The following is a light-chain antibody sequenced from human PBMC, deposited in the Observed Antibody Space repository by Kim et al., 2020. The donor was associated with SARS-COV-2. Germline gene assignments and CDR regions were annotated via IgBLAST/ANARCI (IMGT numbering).Light chain of an antibody. CDR1: SGINVGTYK. V-gene: IGLV5-45*03. Sequence: QPVLTQPSSLSASPGASASLTCTLRSGINVGTYKMYWYQQKPGSPPQYLLMYKSDSDNHQGSGVPSRFSGSKDVSANAGILLISGLQSEDEADYYCMLWHSSTWVFGGGTQLTVL. CDR3: MLWHSSTWV. CDR2: YKSDSDN. J-gene: IGLJ3*02.